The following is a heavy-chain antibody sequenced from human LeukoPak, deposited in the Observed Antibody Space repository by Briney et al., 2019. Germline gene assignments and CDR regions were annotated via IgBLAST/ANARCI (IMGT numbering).Heavy chain of an antibody. Sequence: GGSLRLSCAASGFTFDDYAMHWVRQAPGKGLEWVSGISWNSGSIVYADSVKGRFTISRDNAKNSLYLQMNSLRAEDTALYYCAKDISAGYSYGYYFDYWGQGTLVTVSS. J-gene: IGHJ4*02. CDR1: GFTFDDYA. D-gene: IGHD5-18*01. CDR3: AKDISAGYSYGYYFDY. CDR2: ISWNSGSI. V-gene: IGHV3-9*01.